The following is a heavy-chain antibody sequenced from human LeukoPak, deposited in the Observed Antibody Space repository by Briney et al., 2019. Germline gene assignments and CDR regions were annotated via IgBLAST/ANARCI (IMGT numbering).Heavy chain of an antibody. CDR3: ARGHFKVTVNRLAYFDY. J-gene: IGHJ4*02. CDR2: INHSGST. D-gene: IGHD2-21*02. Sequence: SEILSLTCAVYGGSFSGYYWSWIRQPPGKGLEWIGEINHSGSTNYNPSLKSRVTISVDTSKNQFSLKLSSVTAADTAVYYCARGHFKVTVNRLAYFDYWGQGTLVTVSS. CDR1: GGSFSGYY. V-gene: IGHV4-34*01.